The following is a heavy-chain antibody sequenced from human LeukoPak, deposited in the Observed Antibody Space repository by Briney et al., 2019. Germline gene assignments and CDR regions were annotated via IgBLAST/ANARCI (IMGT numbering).Heavy chain of an antibody. J-gene: IGHJ6*02. CDR2: ISSSSSYI. D-gene: IGHD3-10*01. CDR1: GFTFSSYS. CDR3: ARDVGEWFGEFGYYYYYGMDV. V-gene: IGHV3-21*01. Sequence: GGSLRLSCAASGFTFSSYSMNWVRQAPGEGLEWVSSISSSSSYIYYADSVKGRFTISRDNAKNSLYLQMNSLRAEDTAVYYCARDVGEWFGEFGYYYYYGMDVWGQGTTVTVSS.